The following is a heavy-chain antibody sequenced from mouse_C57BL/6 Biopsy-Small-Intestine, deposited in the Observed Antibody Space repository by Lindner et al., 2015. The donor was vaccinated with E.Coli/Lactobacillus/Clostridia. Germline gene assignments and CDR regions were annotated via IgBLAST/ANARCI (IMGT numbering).Heavy chain of an antibody. CDR3: ARGSSYGLAY. CDR1: GFTFSDYG. V-gene: IGHV5-17*01. CDR2: INSGSSTI. D-gene: IGHD1-1*01. Sequence: VQLQESGGGLVKPGGSLKLSCAASGFTFSDYGMHWVRQAPEKGLAWVAYINSGSSTIYYADTVKGRFTISRDNAKNTLFLQMTSLRSEDTAMYYCARGSSYGLAYWGQGTTLTVSS. J-gene: IGHJ2*01.